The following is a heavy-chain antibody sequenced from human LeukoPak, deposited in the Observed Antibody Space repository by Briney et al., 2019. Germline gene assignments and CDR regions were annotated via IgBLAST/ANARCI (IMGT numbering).Heavy chain of an antibody. Sequence: GGSLRLSCAASGFTVSSNYMSWVRQAPGKGLEWVSVIYSGGSTYYADSVKGRFTISRDNSKNTLYLQMSSLRAEDTAVYYCAREYYDILTGYAFDIWGQGTMVTVSS. D-gene: IGHD3-9*01. CDR1: GFTVSSNY. J-gene: IGHJ3*02. CDR2: IYSGGST. CDR3: AREYYDILTGYAFDI. V-gene: IGHV3-53*01.